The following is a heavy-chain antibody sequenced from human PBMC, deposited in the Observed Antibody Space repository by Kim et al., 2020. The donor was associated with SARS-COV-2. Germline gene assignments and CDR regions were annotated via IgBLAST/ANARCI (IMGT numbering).Heavy chain of an antibody. CDR1: GYTFTSYA. D-gene: IGHD3-3*01. CDR2: INTNTGNP. V-gene: IGHV7-4-1*02. J-gene: IGHJ6*02. Sequence: ASVKVSCKASGYTFTSYAMNWVRQAPGQGLEWMGWINTNTGNPTYAQGFTGRFVFSLDTSVSTAYLQISSLKAEDTAVYYCARVRPSPTENYDFWSGYYRVSYYYYGMDVWGQGTTVTVSS. CDR3: ARVRPSPTENYDFWSGYYRVSYYYYGMDV.